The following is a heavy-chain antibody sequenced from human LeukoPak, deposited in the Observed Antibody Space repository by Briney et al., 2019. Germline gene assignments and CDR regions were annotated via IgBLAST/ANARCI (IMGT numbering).Heavy chain of an antibody. CDR1: GFTVSSNY. Sequence: GGSLRLSCAASGFTVSSNYMSWVRQAPGQGLEWVSVIYSGGSTYYADSVKGRFTISRDNSKNTLYLQMNSLRAEDTAVYYCARYVVGYMDVWGQGTTVTVSS. J-gene: IGHJ6*02. V-gene: IGHV3-53*01. CDR3: ARYVVGYMDV. CDR2: IYSGGST. D-gene: IGHD3-16*01.